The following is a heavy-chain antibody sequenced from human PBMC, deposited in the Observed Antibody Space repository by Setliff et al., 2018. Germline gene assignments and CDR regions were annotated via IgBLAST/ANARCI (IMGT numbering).Heavy chain of an antibody. Sequence: SETLSLTCTVSGASLYSDYYFWGWIRQPPGKGLEWIATISSSGATNYNSSLKSRVTLSRDVAKRQFALNLRSVTAVDTAVYYCAREGRWDYNYPIYWGQGILVTVSS. CDR3: AREGRWDYNYPIY. J-gene: IGHJ4*02. CDR1: GASLYSDYYF. D-gene: IGHD5-12*01. CDR2: ISSSGAT. V-gene: IGHV4-39*01.